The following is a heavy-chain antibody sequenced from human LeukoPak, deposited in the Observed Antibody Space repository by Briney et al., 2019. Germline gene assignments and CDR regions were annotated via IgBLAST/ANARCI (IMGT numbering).Heavy chain of an antibody. J-gene: IGHJ5*01. CDR2: ISGSGSTI. Sequence: PGGSLRLSCAASGFTFSSYAMHWVRQAPGKGLEWVSFISGSGSTIYYTESVKGRFTISRDNARDSVYLQMNSLRDDDSATYYCTRGSIPGYGDNWFWFDSWGQGTLVSVSS. CDR1: GFTFSSYA. V-gene: IGHV3-48*02. D-gene: IGHD1-1*01. CDR3: TRGSIPGYGDNWFWFDS.